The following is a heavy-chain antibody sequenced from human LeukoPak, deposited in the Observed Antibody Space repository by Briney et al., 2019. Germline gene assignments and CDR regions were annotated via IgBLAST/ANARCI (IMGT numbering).Heavy chain of an antibody. CDR3: ARGLVGTDSSGYPDAFDI. D-gene: IGHD3-22*01. V-gene: IGHV1-8*02. CDR2: MNPNSGNT. J-gene: IGHJ3*02. Sequence: GASVKVSCKASGYTFTGYYMHWVRQATGQGLEWMGWMNPNSGNTGYAQKFQGRVTMTRNTSISTAYMELSSLRSENTAVYYCARGLVGTDSSGYPDAFDIWGQGTMVTVSS. CDR1: GYTFTGYY.